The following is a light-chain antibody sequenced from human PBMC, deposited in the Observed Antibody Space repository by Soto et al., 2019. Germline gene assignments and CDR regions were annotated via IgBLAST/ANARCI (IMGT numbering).Light chain of an antibody. J-gene: IGLJ1*01. CDR1: SSDVGGYNY. V-gene: IGLV2-14*03. Sequence: QSALTQPASVSRSPGHSITISCTGTSSDVGGYNYVSWYQHHPGKAPKLIIFDVSNRPSGVSNPFSGSKSGNTASLTISALQPEDEADYYCSSYTTSNTRQIVFGTGTKVTVL. CDR2: DVS. CDR3: SSYTTSNTRQIV.